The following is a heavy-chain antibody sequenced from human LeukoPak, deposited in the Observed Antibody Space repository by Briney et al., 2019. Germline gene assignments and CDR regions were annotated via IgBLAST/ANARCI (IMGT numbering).Heavy chain of an antibody. Sequence: RGSLRLSCAASGFTFSSYSMNWVRQAPGKGLEWVSSISSSSSYIYYADSVKGRFTISRDNAKNSLYLQMNSLRAEDTAVYYCARDHTVTTAGYWGQGTLVTVSS. J-gene: IGHJ4*02. CDR2: ISSSSSYI. V-gene: IGHV3-21*01. CDR3: ARDHTVTTAGY. CDR1: GFTFSSYS. D-gene: IGHD4-17*01.